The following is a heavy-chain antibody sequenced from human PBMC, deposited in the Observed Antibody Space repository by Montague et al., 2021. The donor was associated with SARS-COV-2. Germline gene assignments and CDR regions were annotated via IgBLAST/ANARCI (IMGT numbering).Heavy chain of an antibody. D-gene: IGHD3-3*01. CDR3: ARGLDYYDFWSGYYPAYWYFDL. Sequence: SETLSLTCTVSGGSISSYYWSWIRQPAGKGLEWIGRIYTSGSTNYNPSLKSRVTMSVDTSKNQFSLKLSSVTAADTAVYYCARGLDYYDFWSGYYPAYWYFDLWGRGTLGTVSS. CDR1: GGSISSYY. V-gene: IGHV4-4*07. J-gene: IGHJ2*01. CDR2: IYTSGST.